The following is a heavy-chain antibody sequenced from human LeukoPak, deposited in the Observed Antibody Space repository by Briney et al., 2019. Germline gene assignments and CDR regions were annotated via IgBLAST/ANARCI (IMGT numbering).Heavy chain of an antibody. D-gene: IGHD6-19*01. CDR2: IIPIFGTA. V-gene: IGHV1-69*06. CDR1: GGTFSSYA. CDR3: ARSRGGIAVAGGEFDY. J-gene: IGHJ4*02. Sequence: SVKVSCKASGGTFSSYAISWVRQAPGQGLEWMGGIIPIFGTANYAQKFQGRVTITADKSTSTAYMELSSLRSDDTAVYYCARSRGGIAVAGGEFDYWGQGTLVTVSS.